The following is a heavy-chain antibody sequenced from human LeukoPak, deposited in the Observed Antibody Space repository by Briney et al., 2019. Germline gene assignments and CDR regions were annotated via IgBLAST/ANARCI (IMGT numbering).Heavy chain of an antibody. V-gene: IGHV1-8*01. CDR2: MNPNSGNT. CDR1: GYTFTIYD. Sequence: ASVNVSCSASGYTFTIYDINWVRQATGQGLEWMGWMNPNSGNTGYAQKFQGRVTMTRNTSISTAYMELSSLRSEDTAVYYCARGRGGYCSSTSCSYYFDYWGQGTLVTVSS. J-gene: IGHJ4*02. D-gene: IGHD2-2*03. CDR3: ARGRGGYCSSTSCSYYFDY.